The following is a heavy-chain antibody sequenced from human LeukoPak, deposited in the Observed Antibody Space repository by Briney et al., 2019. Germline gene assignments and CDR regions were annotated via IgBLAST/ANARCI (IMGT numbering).Heavy chain of an antibody. D-gene: IGHD3-10*02. J-gene: IGHJ3*01. CDR1: GFTFSSYE. V-gene: IGHV3-48*03. CDR2: ISSSGSTI. CDR3: AKFFTGEYVRAFDV. Sequence: GGSLRLSCAASGFTFSSYEMNWVRQAPGKGLEWVSYISSSGSTIYYADSVKGRFTISRDNAKNTLYLQMNSLRAEDTAVYYCAKFFTGEYVRAFDVWGQGTMVTVSS.